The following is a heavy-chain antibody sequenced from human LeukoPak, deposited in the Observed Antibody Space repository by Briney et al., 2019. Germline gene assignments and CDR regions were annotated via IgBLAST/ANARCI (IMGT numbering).Heavy chain of an antibody. J-gene: IGHJ3*02. CDR2: IYTSGST. V-gene: IGHV4-61*02. Sequence: SQTLSLTCTVSGGSISSGSYYWSWIRQPAGKGLEWIGRIYTSGSTNYNPSLKSRVTISVDTSKNQFSLKLSSVTAADTAVYYCARAAPKKAFDIWGQGTMVTVSS. CDR3: ARAAPKKAFDI. D-gene: IGHD2-15*01. CDR1: GGSISSGSYY.